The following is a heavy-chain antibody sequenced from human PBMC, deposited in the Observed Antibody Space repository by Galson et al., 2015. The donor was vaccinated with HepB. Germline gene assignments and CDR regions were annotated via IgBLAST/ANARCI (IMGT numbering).Heavy chain of an antibody. D-gene: IGHD3-3*01. J-gene: IGHJ6*02. CDR2: ISWNSGSI. CDR1: GFTFDDYA. Sequence: SLRLSCAASGFTFDDYAMHWVRQAPGKGLEWVSGISWNSGSIGYADSVKGRFTISRDNAKNSLYLQMNSLRAEDTALYYCAKASNGKFAYYDFWSGYYDYYYGMDVWGQGTTVTVSS. V-gene: IGHV3-9*01. CDR3: AKASNGKFAYYDFWSGYYDYYYGMDV.